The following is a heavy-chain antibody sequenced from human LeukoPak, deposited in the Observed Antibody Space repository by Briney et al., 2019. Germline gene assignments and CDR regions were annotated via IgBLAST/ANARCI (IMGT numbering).Heavy chain of an antibody. V-gene: IGHV3-30*02. CDR1: GFTFSSYG. D-gene: IGHD2-2*01. Sequence: GGSLRLSCAASGFTFSSYGMHWVRQAPGKGLEWVAFIRYDGSNKYYADSVKGRFTISRDNSKNTLYLQMNSLRAEDTAVYYCASTIEYCSSTSCKLSDYFDYWGQGTLVTVSS. CDR3: ASTIEYCSSTSCKLSDYFDY. J-gene: IGHJ4*02. CDR2: IRYDGSNK.